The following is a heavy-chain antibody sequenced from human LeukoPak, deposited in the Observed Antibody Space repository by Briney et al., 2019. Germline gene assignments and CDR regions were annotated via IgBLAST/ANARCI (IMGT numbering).Heavy chain of an antibody. Sequence: GRSLRLSCAASGFTLSSYAMHWVRQAPGKGLEWVAVISYDGSNKYYADSVKGRFTISRDNSKNTLYLQMNSLRAEDTAVYYCAASSIADTSYAFDIWGQGTMVTVSS. V-gene: IGHV3-30*04. CDR3: AASSIADTSYAFDI. J-gene: IGHJ3*02. CDR2: ISYDGSNK. CDR1: GFTLSSYA. D-gene: IGHD6-6*01.